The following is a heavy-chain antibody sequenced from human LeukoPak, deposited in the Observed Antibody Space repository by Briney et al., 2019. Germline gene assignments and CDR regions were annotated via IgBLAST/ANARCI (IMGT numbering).Heavy chain of an antibody. D-gene: IGHD2/OR15-2a*01. CDR2: IYYSGST. Sequence: PSETLSLTCTISGDSISSYYWSWIRQPPGKGLEWIGYIYYSGSTSYNPSLRSRVTISVDTSKNQFSLKLSSVTAADTAVYYCARDLSAFWGQGTLVTVSS. CDR3: ARDLSAF. CDR1: GDSISSYY. V-gene: IGHV4-59*01. J-gene: IGHJ4*02.